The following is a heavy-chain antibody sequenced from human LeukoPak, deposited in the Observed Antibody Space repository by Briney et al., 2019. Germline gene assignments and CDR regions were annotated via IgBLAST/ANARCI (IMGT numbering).Heavy chain of an antibody. CDR1: GFIFSDYA. CDR2: IYYSGST. V-gene: IGHV4-38-2*01. Sequence: KAGGSLRLSCAASGFIFSDYAINWVRQPPGKGLEWIGSIYYSGSTYYNPSLKSRVTISVDTSKNQFSLKLSSVIAADTAVYYCARGPPADAFDIWGQGTMVTVS. CDR3: ARGPPADAFDI. J-gene: IGHJ3*02.